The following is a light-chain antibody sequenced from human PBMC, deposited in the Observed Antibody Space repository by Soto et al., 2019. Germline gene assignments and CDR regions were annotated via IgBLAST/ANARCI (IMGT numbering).Light chain of an antibody. CDR2: DAF. CDR3: QQYASDPWT. CDR1: QSLSGW. J-gene: IGKJ1*01. Sequence: DIQLTQIPSTLSASIGDRVTITCRASQSLSGWLAWYQQTPGKAPKLLISDAFRLESGVPSRFRGSGSGTEFSLTISNLQPGDSATFYCQQYASDPWTGRRGPKV. V-gene: IGKV1-5*01.